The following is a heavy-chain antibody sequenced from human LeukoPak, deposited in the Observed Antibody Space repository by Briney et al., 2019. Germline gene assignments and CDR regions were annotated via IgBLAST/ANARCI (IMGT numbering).Heavy chain of an antibody. CDR1: GGSISSSSYY. Sequence: SETLSLTCTVSGGSISSSSYYWGWVRQPPGEGLEWIGSISYSGITYYNPSLRGRVTISVDTSKNQFSLKLSSVIAADTAVYYCARGSPVATITFSTFDFWGRGTLVTVSS. CDR2: ISYSGIT. CDR3: ARGSPVATITFSTFDF. V-gene: IGHV4-39*07. D-gene: IGHD5-12*01. J-gene: IGHJ4*02.